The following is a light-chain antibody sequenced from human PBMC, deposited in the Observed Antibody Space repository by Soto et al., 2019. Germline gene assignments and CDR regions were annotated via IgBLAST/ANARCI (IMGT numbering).Light chain of an antibody. J-gene: IGKJ1*01. CDR3: QQYTIYPWT. V-gene: IGKV1-16*02. CDR1: QGIRNY. CDR2: GAS. Sequence: DIQMTQSPSSLSASVGDIVTITCRASQGIRNYLAWLQQKPGKAPKSLIYGASSLQSGVPSNFTGSGSGTDFSLTITSLQPADSATYYCQQYTIYPWTFGQGNKL.